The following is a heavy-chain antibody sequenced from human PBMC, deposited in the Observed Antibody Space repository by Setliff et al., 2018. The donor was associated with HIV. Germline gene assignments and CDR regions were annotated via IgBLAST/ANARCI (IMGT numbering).Heavy chain of an antibody. V-gene: IGHV3-23*01. CDR1: GFSFNNYY. D-gene: IGHD3-16*01. CDR2: VGAVGAPT. CDR3: AKVFAYGIDGFDI. J-gene: IGHJ3*02. Sequence: GGSLRLSCIASGFSFNNYYMSWVRQAPGKGLEWVSTVGAVGAPTHYAESVKGRFTISKDNSRDTLYLQMSSLREEDTAVYYCAKVFAYGIDGFDIWGQGTMVTVSS.